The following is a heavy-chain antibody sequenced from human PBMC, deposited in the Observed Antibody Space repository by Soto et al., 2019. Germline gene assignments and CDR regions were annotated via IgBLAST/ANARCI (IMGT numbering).Heavy chain of an antibody. CDR2: ISSNGGST. CDR3: AKLRGYSGYTLPEY. Sequence: PVRALRHSCTSSLFTFSSYAMHWVLQPPGKGLEYVSAISSNGGSTYYADSVKGRFTISRDNSKNTLYLQMNSLRAEDTAVYYCAKLRGYSGYTLPEYWGQGTLVTVSS. CDR1: LFTFSSYA. J-gene: IGHJ4*02. D-gene: IGHD5-12*01. V-gene: IGHV3-64*04.